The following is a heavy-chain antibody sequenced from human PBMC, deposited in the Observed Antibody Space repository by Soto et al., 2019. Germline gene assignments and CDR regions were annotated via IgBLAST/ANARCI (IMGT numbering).Heavy chain of an antibody. V-gene: IGHV3-11*01. J-gene: IGHJ3*02. D-gene: IGHD6-13*01. CDR1: GFTFSDYY. Sequence: GGSQRLSYAASGFTFSDYYMSWIRQAPGKGLEWVSYISSSGSTIYYADSVKGRFTISRDNAKNSLYLQMNSLRSEDTAVYYCARDRRSLVPRAFDIWGQGTMVTVSS. CDR3: ARDRRSLVPRAFDI. CDR2: ISSSGSTI.